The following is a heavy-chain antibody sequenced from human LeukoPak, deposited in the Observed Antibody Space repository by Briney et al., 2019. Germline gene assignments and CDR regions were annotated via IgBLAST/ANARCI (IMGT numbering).Heavy chain of an antibody. V-gene: IGHV3-30-3*01. CDR3: ARGVRSSGGNFDY. Sequence: GGSLRLSCAASGFTFSSYAMHWVRQAPGKGLEWVAVISYDGSNKYYADSVKGRFTISRDNAKNSLYLQMNSLRAEDTAVYYCARGVRSSGGNFDYRGQGTLVTVSS. J-gene: IGHJ4*02. CDR1: GFTFSSYA. D-gene: IGHD6-19*01. CDR2: ISYDGSNK.